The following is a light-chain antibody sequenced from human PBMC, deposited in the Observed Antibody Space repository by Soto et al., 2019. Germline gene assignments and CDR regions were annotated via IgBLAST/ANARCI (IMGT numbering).Light chain of an antibody. J-gene: IGKJ3*01. Sequence: EIVMTQSPATLSVSPGESATLSCMASQSVSSNLAWYQQKPGQAPRLLIYGASTRATGIPARFSGSGSGTEFTLIISSLQSEDFAVYYCQQYNNWPPFTFGPGTKVEIK. V-gene: IGKV3-15*01. CDR3: QQYNNWPPFT. CDR2: GAS. CDR1: QSVSSN.